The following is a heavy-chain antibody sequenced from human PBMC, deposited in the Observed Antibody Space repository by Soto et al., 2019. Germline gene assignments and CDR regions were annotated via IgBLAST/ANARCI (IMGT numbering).Heavy chain of an antibody. J-gene: IGHJ4*02. CDR1: GYTFTSYY. V-gene: IGHV1-18*04. CDR2: ISAYNGNT. CDR3: ARDIVVVAATDY. Sequence: ASVKVSCKASGYTFTSYYMHWVRQAPGQGLEWMGWISAYNGNTNYAQKLQGRVTMTTDTSTSTAYMELRSLRSDDTAVYYCARDIVVVAATDYWGQGTLVTVSS. D-gene: IGHD2-15*01.